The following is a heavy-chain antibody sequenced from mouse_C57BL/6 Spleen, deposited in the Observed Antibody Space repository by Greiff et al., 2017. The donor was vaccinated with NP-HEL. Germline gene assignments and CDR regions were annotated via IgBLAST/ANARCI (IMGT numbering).Heavy chain of an antibody. V-gene: IGHV5-4*01. D-gene: IGHD1-1*01. J-gene: IGHJ2*01. CDR2: ISDGGSYT. CDR1: GFTFSSYA. Sequence: EVQLVESGGGLVKPGGSLKLSCAASGFTFSSYAMSWVRQTPEKRLEWVATISDGGSYTYYPDNVKGRFTISRDNAKNNLYLQMSHLKSEDTAMYYCARVHYYGSSLGYWGQGTTLTVSS. CDR3: ARVHYYGSSLGY.